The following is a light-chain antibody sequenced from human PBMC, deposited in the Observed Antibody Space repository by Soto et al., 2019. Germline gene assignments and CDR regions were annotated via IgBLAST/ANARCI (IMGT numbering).Light chain of an antibody. CDR1: QSVSSSY. J-gene: IGKJ4*01. V-gene: IGKV3-20*01. CDR2: GAS. CDR3: HQYDSSPLT. Sequence: EIMFTQSPGTLSLTPGERATLSCRASQSVSSSYLAWYQQKPGQAPRLLIYGASSRATGIPDRFSGSGSGTDFTLTISRLELEDFAVYYCHQYDSSPLTFGGGTKVEIK.